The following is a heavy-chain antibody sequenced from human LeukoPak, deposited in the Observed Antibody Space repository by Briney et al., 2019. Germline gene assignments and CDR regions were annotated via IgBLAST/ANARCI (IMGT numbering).Heavy chain of an antibody. V-gene: IGHV1-24*01. Sequence: ASVKASCKVSGYTRTELSMHLVRRAPGKGLEWMGVFDPEDGETIYAQKFQGRVTMTEDTSTDTAYMELSPLRSEDTAVYYCATPKGAPYYDFAYCGQGTLVTVSS. CDR3: ATPKGAPYYDFAY. CDR1: GYTRTELS. J-gene: IGHJ4*02. D-gene: IGHD3-3*01. CDR2: FDPEDGET.